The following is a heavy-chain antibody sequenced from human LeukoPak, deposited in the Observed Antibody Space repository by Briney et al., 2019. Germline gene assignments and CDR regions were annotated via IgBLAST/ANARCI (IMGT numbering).Heavy chain of an antibody. Sequence: GGSLRLSCAASGFTFSSYEMNWVRQAPGKGLEWVSYISSSGSTIYYADSLKGRFTISTDNSKNTLYLQMNSLRAEDTAVYYCARSLSSRFSGPRRPYYFDSWGQGTLVTVSS. V-gene: IGHV3-48*03. J-gene: IGHJ4*02. CDR1: GFTFSSYE. CDR3: ARSLSSRFSGPRRPYYFDS. CDR2: ISSSGSTI. D-gene: IGHD3-16*02.